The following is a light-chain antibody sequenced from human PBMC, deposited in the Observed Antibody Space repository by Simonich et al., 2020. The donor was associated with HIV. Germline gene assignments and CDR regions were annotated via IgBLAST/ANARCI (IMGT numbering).Light chain of an antibody. CDR1: QSISSY. CDR2: AAS. V-gene: IGKV1-39*01. J-gene: IGKJ1*01. Sequence: DIQMTQSPSYLSASVGDRVTITCRESQSISSYLNWYQQIPGKAPKLLIYAASSLQSGVPSRFSGSGSGTDFTLTISSLQPEDFATYYCQQSYSTPRTFGQGTKVEIK. CDR3: QQSYSTPRT.